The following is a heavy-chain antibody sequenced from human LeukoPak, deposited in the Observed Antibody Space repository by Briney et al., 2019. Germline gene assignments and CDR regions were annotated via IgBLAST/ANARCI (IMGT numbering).Heavy chain of an antibody. CDR2: IKSKTGGGTT. Sequence: GGSLRLSCAASGFTFSNAWMSWVRQAPGKGLEWVGRIKSKTGGGTTDYAAPVKGRFTISRDDSKNTLYLQMNSLKTEDTAVYYCTTTLNYWGQGTLVTVSS. CDR1: GFTFSNAW. V-gene: IGHV3-15*01. CDR3: TTTLNY. J-gene: IGHJ4*02.